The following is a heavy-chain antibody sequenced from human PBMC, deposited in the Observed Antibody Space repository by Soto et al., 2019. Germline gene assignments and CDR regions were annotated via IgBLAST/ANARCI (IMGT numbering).Heavy chain of an antibody. V-gene: IGHV3-74*01. Sequence: EVQLVESGGGLVQPGGSLRLSCAASGFTFSNYWMHWVRQAPGKGLVWVSRINRDGTTTNYADSVKGRFTISRDNAKNTLQLQMNSLRAEDTAVYYCAGTEYRNGNILDHWGQGTLVTVSS. J-gene: IGHJ4*02. CDR3: AGTEYRNGNILDH. D-gene: IGHD4-4*01. CDR1: GFTFSNYW. CDR2: INRDGTTT.